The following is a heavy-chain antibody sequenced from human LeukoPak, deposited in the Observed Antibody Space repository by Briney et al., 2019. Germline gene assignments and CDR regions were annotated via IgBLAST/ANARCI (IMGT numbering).Heavy chain of an antibody. Sequence: SEALSLTCTVSGGPISSYYWSWIRQPPGKGLEWIGYIYYSGSTNYNPSLKSRVTISVDTSKNQFSLKLSSVTAADTAVYYCARVRYSSSWYSLDAFDIWGQGTMVTVSS. CDR3: ARVRYSSSWYSLDAFDI. V-gene: IGHV4-59*01. D-gene: IGHD6-13*01. J-gene: IGHJ3*02. CDR2: IYYSGST. CDR1: GGPISSYY.